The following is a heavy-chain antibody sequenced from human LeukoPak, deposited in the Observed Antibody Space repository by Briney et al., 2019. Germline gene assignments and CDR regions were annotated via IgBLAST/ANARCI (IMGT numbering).Heavy chain of an antibody. V-gene: IGHV1-18*01. CDR3: ATDEHYHDAFDI. D-gene: IGHD1-14*01. Sequence: ASVKVSCKASGYTFTSYGISWVRQAPGQGLEWMGWISAYNGNTNYAQKLQGRVTMTEDTSTDTAYMELSSLRSEDTAVYYCATDEHYHDAFDIWGQGTMVTVSS. CDR2: ISAYNGNT. CDR1: GYTFTSYG. J-gene: IGHJ3*02.